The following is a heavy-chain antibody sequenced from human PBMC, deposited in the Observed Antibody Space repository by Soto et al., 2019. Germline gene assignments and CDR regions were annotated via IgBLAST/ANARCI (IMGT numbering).Heavy chain of an antibody. CDR3: AGLYSGYDYWFDP. J-gene: IGHJ5*02. CDR1: GGSISSYY. CDR2: IYYSGST. D-gene: IGHD5-12*01. Sequence: SETLSLTCTVSGGSISSYYWSWIRQPPGKGLEWIGYIYYSGSTNYNPSLKSRVTISVDTSKNQFSLKLSSVTAADTAVYYCAGLYSGYDYWFDPWGQGTLVTVSS. V-gene: IGHV4-59*01.